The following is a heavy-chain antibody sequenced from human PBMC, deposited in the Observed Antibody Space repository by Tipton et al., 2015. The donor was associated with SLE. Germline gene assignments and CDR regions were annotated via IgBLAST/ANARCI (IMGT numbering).Heavy chain of an antibody. CDR1: GGALGLYA. Sequence: QSGPEVKKPGSSVKVSCKTSGGALGLYAISWVRQAPGQGLEYMGGIIPILGVPNYAQKFQARVTITADVSTNTVYMDLGSLVSADTAVYYWAREAIAAAGTRGWFDPWGQGTLVTVSS. CDR2: IIPILGVP. D-gene: IGHD6-13*01. J-gene: IGHJ5*02. V-gene: IGHV1-69*01. CDR3: AREAIAAAGTRGWFDP.